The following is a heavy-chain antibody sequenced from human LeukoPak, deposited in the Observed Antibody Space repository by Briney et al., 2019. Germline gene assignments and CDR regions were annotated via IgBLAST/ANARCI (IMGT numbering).Heavy chain of an antibody. J-gene: IGHJ3*02. D-gene: IGHD4-23*01. V-gene: IGHV1-2*02. CDR3: TRGSELDTVVTVAFDI. CDR1: GYTFTGYY. CDR2: INPNSGGT. Sequence: GASVKVSCKASGYTFTGYYIHWVRQAPGQGLDWMGWINPNSGGTNYAQKFQGRVTMTRDTSSNTAYMELSRLRSADTAVYYCTRGSELDTVVTVAFDIWGQGTMVTVSS.